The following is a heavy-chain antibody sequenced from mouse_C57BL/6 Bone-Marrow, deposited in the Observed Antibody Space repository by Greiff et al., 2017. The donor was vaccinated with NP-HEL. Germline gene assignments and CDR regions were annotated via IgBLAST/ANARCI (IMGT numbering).Heavy chain of an antibody. Sequence: VQLQQPGAELVRPGTSVKLSCKASGYTFTSYWMHWVKQRPGQGLEWIGVIDPSDSYTNYNQKFKGKATLTVDTSSSTAYMQLSSLTSEDSAVYYCAPNWDLRFDYWGQGTTLTVSS. D-gene: IGHD4-1*01. CDR2: IDPSDSYT. J-gene: IGHJ2*01. CDR1: GYTFTSYW. CDR3: APNWDLRFDY. V-gene: IGHV1-59*01.